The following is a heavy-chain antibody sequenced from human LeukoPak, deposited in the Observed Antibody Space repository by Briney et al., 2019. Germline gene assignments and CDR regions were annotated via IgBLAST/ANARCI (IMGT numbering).Heavy chain of an antibody. J-gene: IGHJ4*02. V-gene: IGHV3-9*03. Sequence: GGSLRLSCAASGFTFDDYAMHWVRQAPGKGLEWVSGISWNSGSIGYADSVKGRFTISRDNAKNSLYLQMNSLRAEDMALYYCAKDIGGAVAGMLDYWGQGTLVTVSS. CDR2: ISWNSGSI. CDR3: AKDIGGAVAGMLDY. D-gene: IGHD6-19*01. CDR1: GFTFDDYA.